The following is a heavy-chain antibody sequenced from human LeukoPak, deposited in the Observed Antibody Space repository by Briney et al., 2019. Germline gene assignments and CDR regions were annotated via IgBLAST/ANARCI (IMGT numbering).Heavy chain of an antibody. CDR2: VNREGTTT. V-gene: IGHV3-74*03. CDR1: GFTFNTYW. D-gene: IGHD3-9*01. CDR3: ARDLDWILFDY. J-gene: IGHJ4*02. Sequence: GGSLRLSCAASGFTFNTYWMHWVRQAQGKGLVWVARVNREGTTTTYADSVKGRFTISRDNAKNTLYLQMNNLRAEDTAVYYCARDLDWILFDYWGQGTLVTVSS.